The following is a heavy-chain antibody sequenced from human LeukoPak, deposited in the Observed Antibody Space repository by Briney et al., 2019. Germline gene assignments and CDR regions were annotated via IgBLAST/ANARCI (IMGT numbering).Heavy chain of an antibody. Sequence: SETLSLTCTVSGGSISSSSYYWGWIRQPPGKGLEWIGSIYYRGSTYYNPSLKSRVTISVDTSRNQFSMNLNSVTAADTAVYYCAKGAGPPWFDPWGQGTLVTVSS. CDR3: AKGAGPPWFDP. CDR2: IYYRGST. V-gene: IGHV4-39*01. D-gene: IGHD6-19*01. CDR1: GGSISSSSYY. J-gene: IGHJ5*02.